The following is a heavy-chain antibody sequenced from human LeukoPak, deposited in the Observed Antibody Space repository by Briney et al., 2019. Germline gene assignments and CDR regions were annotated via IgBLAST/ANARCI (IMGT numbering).Heavy chain of an antibody. CDR2: ISNSGSVK. D-gene: IGHD2-2*02. CDR3: ARFCPICSSSSCYTP. V-gene: IGHV3-48*03. J-gene: IGHJ5*02. Sequence: PGGSLRLSCAASGFTFSSYEMNWVRQAPGKGLEWVSYISNSGSVKYYADSVKGRFTISRDNAKSSLYLEMNSLRAEDTALYYCARFCPICSSSSCYTPWGQGILVTVSS. CDR1: GFTFSSYE.